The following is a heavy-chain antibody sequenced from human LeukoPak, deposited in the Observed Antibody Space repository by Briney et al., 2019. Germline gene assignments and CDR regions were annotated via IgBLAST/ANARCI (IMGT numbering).Heavy chain of an antibody. CDR1: GYTFTGYY. D-gene: IGHD6-13*01. J-gene: IGHJ4*02. Sequence: ASVKVSCKASGYTFTGYYMHWVRQAPGQGLEWMGWINPNSGGTNYAQKFQARVTMTRDTSISTAYMELSGLRSDDTAVYYCARVMGIAAADRSYYFDYWGQGTLVTVSS. V-gene: IGHV1-2*02. CDR3: ARVMGIAAADRSYYFDY. CDR2: INPNSGGT.